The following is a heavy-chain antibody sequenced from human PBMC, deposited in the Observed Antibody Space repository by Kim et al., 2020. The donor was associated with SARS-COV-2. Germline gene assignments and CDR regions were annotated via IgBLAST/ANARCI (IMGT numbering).Heavy chain of an antibody. V-gene: IGHV3-7*01. J-gene: IGHJ4*02. CDR2: K. CDR3: ARDDGFRSIDH. Sequence: KFYGDSVEGRFTVSRDNAKNSVYLQMNGLRPEDTAVYYCARDDGFRSIDHWGQGILVTVSS. D-gene: IGHD6-25*01.